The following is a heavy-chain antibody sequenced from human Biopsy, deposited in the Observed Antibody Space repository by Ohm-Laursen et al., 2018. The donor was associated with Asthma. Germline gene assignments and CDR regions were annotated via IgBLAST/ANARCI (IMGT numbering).Heavy chain of an antibody. CDR3: ARERITARQRRYYFDY. D-gene: IGHD6-6*01. J-gene: IGHJ4*02. CDR1: GGTFSSYA. V-gene: IGHV1-69*13. CDR2: IIPIFGTA. Sequence: SVKVSCKASGGTFSSYAISWVRQAPGQGLEWMGGIIPIFGTANYAQKFQGRVTITADESTSTAYMELSSLRSEDTAVYYCARERITARQRRYYFDYWGQGTLVTVSS.